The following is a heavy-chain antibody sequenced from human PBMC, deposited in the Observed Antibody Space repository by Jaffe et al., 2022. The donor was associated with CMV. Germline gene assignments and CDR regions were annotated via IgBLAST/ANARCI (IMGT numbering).Heavy chain of an antibody. D-gene: IGHD5-12*01. Sequence: QVQLQQWGAGLLKPSETLSLTCAVYGGSFSGYYWSWIRQPPGKGLEWIGEINHSGSTNYNPSLKSRVTISVDTSKNQFSLKLSSVTAADTAVYYCARAGYSGYDYLWYYYYYMDVWGKGTTVTVSS. CDR2: INHSGST. CDR3: ARAGYSGYDYLWYYYYYMDV. CDR1: GGSFSGYY. J-gene: IGHJ6*03. V-gene: IGHV4-34*01.